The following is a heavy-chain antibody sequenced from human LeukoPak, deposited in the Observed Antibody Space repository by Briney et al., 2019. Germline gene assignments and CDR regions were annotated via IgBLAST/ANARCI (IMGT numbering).Heavy chain of an antibody. J-gene: IGHJ4*02. CDR3: TTGSTSDYGSGSYTTIDY. CDR1: GFTFRNAW. D-gene: IGHD3-10*01. CDR2: IKSKNNGGTT. V-gene: IGHV3-15*01. Sequence: GGSLRLSCAASGFTFRNAWMSWVRQAPGKGLEWVGRIKSKNNGGTTDYAAPVTGRFTISRDDPRNTLYLQMNSLKTEDTGVYYCTTGSTSDYGSGSYTTIDYWGQGTLVTVSS.